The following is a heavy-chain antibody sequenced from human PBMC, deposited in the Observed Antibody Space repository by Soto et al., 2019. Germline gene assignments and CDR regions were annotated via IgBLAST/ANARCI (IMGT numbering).Heavy chain of an antibody. J-gene: IGHJ6*03. D-gene: IGHD2-15*01. CDR3: ARDRLVVAAEYYYYYYMDV. Sequence: SETLSLTCTVSGVSIISGGYYWSWIRQHPGKGLEWIGYTYYSGSTYYNPSLKSRVTISVDTSKNQFSLKLSSVTAADTAVYYCARDRLVVAAEYYYYYYMDVWGKGTTVTVSS. V-gene: IGHV4-31*03. CDR1: GVSIISGGYY. CDR2: TYYSGST.